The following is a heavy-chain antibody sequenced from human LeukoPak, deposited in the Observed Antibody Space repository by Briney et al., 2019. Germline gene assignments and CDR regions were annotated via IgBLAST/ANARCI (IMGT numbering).Heavy chain of an antibody. CDR3: ANGIAVAGTLEMDAFDI. J-gene: IGHJ3*02. Sequence: NPSETLSLTCTVSGGSISSYYWSWIRQPPGKGLEWIGYIYYSGSTNYNPSLKSRVTISVDTSKNQFSLKLSSVTAADTAVYYCANGIAVAGTLEMDAFDIWGQGTMVTISS. V-gene: IGHV4-59*12. D-gene: IGHD6-19*01. CDR1: GGSISSYY. CDR2: IYYSGST.